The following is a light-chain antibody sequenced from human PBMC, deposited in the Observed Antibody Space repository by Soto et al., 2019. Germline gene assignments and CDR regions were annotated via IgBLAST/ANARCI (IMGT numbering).Light chain of an antibody. CDR2: DAS. J-gene: IGKJ4*01. Sequence: EIVLTQSPATLSLSPGGRATLSCRVSQSINIYLAWYQQKLGQAPRLLIYDASIRATGIPARFSGSGSGKDFTLTIRHLDPGYFGVYYCQQRYSWPLTFGGGPKVEIK. CDR3: QQRYSWPLT. CDR1: QSINIY. V-gene: IGKV3-11*01.